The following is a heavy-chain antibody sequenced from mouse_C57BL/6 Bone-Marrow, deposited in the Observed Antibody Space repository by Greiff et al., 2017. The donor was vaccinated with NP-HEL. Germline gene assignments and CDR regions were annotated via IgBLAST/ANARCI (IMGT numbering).Heavy chain of an antibody. D-gene: IGHD1-1*01. CDR2: LWSGGST. CDR3: ATRDGSRAWFAY. Sequence: QVQLQQSGPGLVQPSQSLSITCTVSGFSLTSYGLHWVRQSPGKGLAWLGVLWSGGSTDYNAAFISRLSISKDNSKSQVFFKMNSLQADDTAIYYCATRDGSRAWFAYWGQGTLVTVSA. V-gene: IGHV2-2*01. CDR1: GFSLTSYG. J-gene: IGHJ3*01.